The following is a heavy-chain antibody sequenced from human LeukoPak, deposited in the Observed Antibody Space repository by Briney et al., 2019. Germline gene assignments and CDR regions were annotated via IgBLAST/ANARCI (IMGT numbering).Heavy chain of an antibody. CDR2: INPNSGGT. Sequence: ASVKVSCKASGYTFTGYYMHWVRQAPGQGLEWMGWINPNSGGTNYAQKFQERVTITRDMSTSTAYMELSSLRSEDTAVYYCAADLVDCTNGVCYSFDYWGQGTLVTVSS. CDR1: GYTFTGYY. V-gene: IGHV1-2*02. CDR3: AADLVDCTNGVCYSFDY. D-gene: IGHD2-8*01. J-gene: IGHJ4*02.